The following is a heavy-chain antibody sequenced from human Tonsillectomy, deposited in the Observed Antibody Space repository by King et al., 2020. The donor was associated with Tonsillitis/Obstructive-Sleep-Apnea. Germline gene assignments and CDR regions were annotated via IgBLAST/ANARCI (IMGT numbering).Heavy chain of an antibody. CDR1: GYIFSNAW. CDR3: STDPIVLVPSDYFFDY. J-gene: IGHJ4*02. Sequence: VQLVESGGDLVKPGGSLRLSCAASGYIFSNAWMSWVRQAPGKGLEWVGRSKSKIDGGKADYPAPVKGSLTISRDVSRNTLYLQMNSLKTEDTAVYFCSTDPIVLVPSDYFFDYWGQGTLVTVSS. V-gene: IGHV3-15*01. D-gene: IGHD2-8*02. CDR2: SKSKIDGGKA.